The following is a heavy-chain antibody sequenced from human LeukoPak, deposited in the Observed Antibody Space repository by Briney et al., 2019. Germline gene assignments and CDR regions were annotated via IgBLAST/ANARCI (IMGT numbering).Heavy chain of an antibody. V-gene: IGHV3-11*01. D-gene: IGHD3-9*01. CDR1: GFTFSDYY. CDR3: ARDPVLRYFDWLSRGDYYYYYMDV. Sequence: GGSLGLSCAASGFTFSDYYMSWIRQAPGKGLEWVSYISSSGSTIYYADSVKGRFTISRDNAKNSLYLQMNSLRAEDTAVYYCARDPVLRYFDWLSRGDYYYYYMDVWGKGTTVTVS. J-gene: IGHJ6*03. CDR2: ISSSGSTI.